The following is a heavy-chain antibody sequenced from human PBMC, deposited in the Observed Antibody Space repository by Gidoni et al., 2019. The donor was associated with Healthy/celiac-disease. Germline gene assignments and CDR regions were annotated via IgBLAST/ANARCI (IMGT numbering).Heavy chain of an antibody. J-gene: IGHJ4*02. D-gene: IGHD5-18*01. CDR1: GYTFTSYA. CDR3: AREWIQLWLPDY. Sequence: QVQLVQSGAEVKKPGASVKVSCKASGYTFTSYAMNWVRQAPGQRLEWMGWSNAGNGNTKYSQKFQGRVTITRDTSASTAYMELSSLRSEDTAVYYCAREWIQLWLPDYWGQGTLVTVSS. V-gene: IGHV1-3*01. CDR2: SNAGNGNT.